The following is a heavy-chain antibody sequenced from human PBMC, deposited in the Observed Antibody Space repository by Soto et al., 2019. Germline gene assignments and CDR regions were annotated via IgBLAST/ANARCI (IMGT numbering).Heavy chain of an antibody. V-gene: IGHV5-10-1*01. D-gene: IGHD2-15*01. CDR1: GYSFTSYW. CDR3: ASYSSGRFGMDV. J-gene: IGHJ6*02. Sequence: GSGYSFTSYWISWVRQMPGKGLEWMGRIDPSDSYSNYSPSFQGHVTISADKSISTAYLQWSSLKASDTAMYYCASYSSGRFGMDVWGQGTTVTVSS. CDR2: IDPSDSYS.